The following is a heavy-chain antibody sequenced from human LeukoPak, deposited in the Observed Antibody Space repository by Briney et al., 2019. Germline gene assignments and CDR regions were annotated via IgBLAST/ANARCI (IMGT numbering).Heavy chain of an antibody. V-gene: IGHV1-18*01. D-gene: IGHD2-21*02. CDR2: ISAYNGNT. J-gene: IGHJ3*02. Sequence: ASVKVSCKASGYTFTSYGISWVRQAPGQGLEWMGWISAYNGNTNYAQKLQGRVTMTTDTSTSTAYMELRSLRSDGTAVYYCAVIAYCGGDCYSGAFDIWGQGTMVTVSS. CDR1: GYTFTSYG. CDR3: AVIAYCGGDCYSGAFDI.